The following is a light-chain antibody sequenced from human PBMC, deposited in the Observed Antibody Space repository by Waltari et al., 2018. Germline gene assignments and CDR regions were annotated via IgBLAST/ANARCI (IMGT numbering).Light chain of an antibody. CDR2: DVS. J-gene: IGLJ3*02. V-gene: IGLV2-11*01. Sequence: QSALTQPRSVSGSPGQSVTLSCTGTSSDVGGYNYVSWYQQHPGKAPKPQIDDVSKRPSGVPDRVSGSKSGNTASLTVSGLQAEDEADYYCCSYAGSRVFGGGTKLTVL. CDR3: CSYAGSRV. CDR1: SSDVGGYNY.